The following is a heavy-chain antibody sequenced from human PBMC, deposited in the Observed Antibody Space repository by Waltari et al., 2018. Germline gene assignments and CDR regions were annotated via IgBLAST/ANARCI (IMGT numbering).Heavy chain of an antibody. Sequence: QVQLQQWGAGLLKPSETLPLTCPVHCGSFNSYFRGWIRQPPGKGLEWIGEISHNGRTNENPSLKSRVAISVDTSKNHFSLKLNFLTAADTAVYYCARGEQLHLIRRNSFDTWGQGTLVTVSS. CDR3: ARGEQLHLIRRNSFDT. J-gene: IGHJ5*02. CDR1: CGSFNSYF. V-gene: IGHV4-34*01. CDR2: ISHNGRT. D-gene: IGHD1-1*01.